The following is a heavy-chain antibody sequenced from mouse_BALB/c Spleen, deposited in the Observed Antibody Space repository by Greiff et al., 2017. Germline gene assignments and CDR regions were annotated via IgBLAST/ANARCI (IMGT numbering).Heavy chain of an antibody. J-gene: IGHJ4*01. V-gene: IGHV1S81*02. Sequence: QVHVKQSGAELVKPGASVKLSCKASGYTFTSYYMYWVKQRPGQGLEWIGEINPSNGGTNFNEKFKSKATLTVDKSSSTAYMQLSSLTSEDSAVYYCTRSFEDYAMDYWGQGTSVTVSS. CDR3: TRSFEDYAMDY. CDR1: GYTFTSYY. CDR2: INPSNGGT.